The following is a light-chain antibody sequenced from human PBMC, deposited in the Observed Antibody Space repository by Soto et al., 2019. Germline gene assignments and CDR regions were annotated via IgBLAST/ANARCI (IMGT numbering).Light chain of an antibody. CDR3: CSYAGSNVL. J-gene: IGLJ2*01. CDR1: SSDVGYYNL. CDR2: EGR. V-gene: IGLV2-23*01. Sequence: QSALTQPASVSGSPGQSITISCTGTSSDVGYYNLVSWYQQHPGKAPKLMIYEGRKRPSGVSNRFSGSESGNTASLTISGLQADDEADYYCCSYAGSNVLFGGGTKLTVL.